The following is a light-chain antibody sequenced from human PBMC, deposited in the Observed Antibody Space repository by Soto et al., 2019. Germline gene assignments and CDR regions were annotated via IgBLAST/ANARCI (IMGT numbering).Light chain of an antibody. CDR3: QQYGSSPRYS. V-gene: IGKV3-20*01. CDR2: AVS. Sequence: DIVLTQSPGTLSLSPGERATLSCRASQSVDSRYLAWYQQKPGQAPRLLIYAVSSRATGSPARFSGSGSGTDSTLTISRLEPEDYAEYYCQQYGSSPRYSFGQGTKLEIK. J-gene: IGKJ2*03. CDR1: QSVDSRY.